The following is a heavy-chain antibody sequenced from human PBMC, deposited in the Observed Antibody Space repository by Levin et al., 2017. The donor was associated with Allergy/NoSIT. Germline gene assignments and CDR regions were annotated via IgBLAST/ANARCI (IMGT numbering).Heavy chain of an antibody. CDR2: ISYDGSNK. Sequence: GESLKISCAASGFTFSSYAMHWVRQAPGKGLEWVAVISYDGSNKYYADSVKGRFTISRDNSKNTLYLQMNSLRAEDTAVYYCARGGMTLDYWGQGTLVTVSS. CDR1: GFTFSSYA. J-gene: IGHJ4*02. V-gene: IGHV3-30*04. CDR3: ARGGMTLDY.